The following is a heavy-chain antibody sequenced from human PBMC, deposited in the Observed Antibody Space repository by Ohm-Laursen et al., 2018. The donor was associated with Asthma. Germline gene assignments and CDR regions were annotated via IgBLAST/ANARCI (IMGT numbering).Heavy chain of an antibody. CDR2: ISSSSSYI. CDR1: GFTLSTYG. J-gene: IGHJ4*02. V-gene: IGHV3-21*01. CDR3: ARDGSHGGFDY. D-gene: IGHD2-15*01. Sequence: SLRLSCTASGFTLSTYGMNWVRQAPGKGLEWVSSISSSSSYIYYADSVKGRFTISRDNAKNSLYLQMNSLRAEDTAVYYCARDGSHGGFDYWGQGTLVTVSS.